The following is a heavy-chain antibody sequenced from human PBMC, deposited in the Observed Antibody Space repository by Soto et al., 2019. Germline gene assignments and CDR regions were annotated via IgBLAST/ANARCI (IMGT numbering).Heavy chain of an antibody. CDR3: ARVQSFECHYYCGIHV. V-gene: IGHV1-18*01. Sequence: QVHLVQSGAEVKKPGASVKVSCKTSGYPFTSYGIGWVRQPPGQGLEWMAWISPYNGNTYYAQKFQGRVTMTTDTYANTVYMELRSLRSDDTAVYYCARVQSFECHYYCGIHVWGQGTTVTVSS. D-gene: IGHD3-10*01. CDR2: ISPYNGNT. J-gene: IGHJ6*02. CDR1: GYPFTSYG.